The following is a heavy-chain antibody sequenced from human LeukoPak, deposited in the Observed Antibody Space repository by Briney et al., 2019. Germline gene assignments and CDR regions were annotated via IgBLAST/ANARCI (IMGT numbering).Heavy chain of an antibody. CDR1: RFTLSSYA. D-gene: IGHD6-19*01. CDR2: ISGSGGST. Sequence: GGCLRLSCAASRFTLSSYAMSWVRQAPGKGLEWVSAISGSGGSTYYAHSVKGRFTISRNNSTITPYLQMNRMRADDTAEYCGADVWWSGWYVPGEGPDYWRQGTLVTVTA. V-gene: IGHV3-23*01. CDR3: ADVWWSGWYVPGEGPDY. J-gene: IGHJ4*02.